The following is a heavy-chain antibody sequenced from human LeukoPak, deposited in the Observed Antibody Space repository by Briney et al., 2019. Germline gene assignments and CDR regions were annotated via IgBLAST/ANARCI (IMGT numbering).Heavy chain of an antibody. V-gene: IGHV1-46*01. J-gene: IGHJ4*02. CDR2: INPTTGDI. CDR3: ARGRDKED. CDR1: GYTFTSYY. Sequence: ASVKVSCKASGYTFTSYYMHWVRQAPGQGLEWMGIINPTTGDITYAQKFQGRVTMTRDTSISTAYMELSSLRSEDTAVYYCARGRDKEDWGQGTLVTVSS. D-gene: IGHD5-24*01.